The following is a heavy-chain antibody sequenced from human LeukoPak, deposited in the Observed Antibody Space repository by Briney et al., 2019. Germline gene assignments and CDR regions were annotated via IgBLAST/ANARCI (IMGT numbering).Heavy chain of an antibody. J-gene: IGHJ2*01. D-gene: IGHD5-18*01. Sequence: PGGSLRLSCAASGFTFSSYWMSWVRQAPGKGLEWVANIKQDESEKYYVDSVKGRFTISRDNAKNSLYLQMNSLRAEDTAVYYCARDAGGYSYGWYFDLWGRGTLVTVSS. CDR3: ARDAGGYSYGWYFDL. CDR1: GFTFSSYW. V-gene: IGHV3-7*01. CDR2: IKQDESEK.